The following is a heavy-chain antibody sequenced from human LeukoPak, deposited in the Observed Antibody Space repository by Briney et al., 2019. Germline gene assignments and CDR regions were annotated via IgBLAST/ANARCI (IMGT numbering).Heavy chain of an antibody. J-gene: IGHJ4*02. CDR3: ARHLGGGRVNGPSAYFDY. Sequence: KPSETLSLTCAVSGYSISSGYYWGWIRQPPGKGLEWIGSIYHSGSTYYNPSLKSRVTISVDTSKNQFSLKLSSVTAADTAVYYCARHLGGGRVNGPSAYFDYWGQGTLVTVSS. CDR1: GYSISSGYY. D-gene: IGHD2-15*01. V-gene: IGHV4-38-2*01. CDR2: IYHSGST.